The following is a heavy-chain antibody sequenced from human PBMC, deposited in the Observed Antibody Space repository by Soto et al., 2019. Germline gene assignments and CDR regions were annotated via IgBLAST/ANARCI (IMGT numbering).Heavy chain of an antibody. V-gene: IGHV4-31*03. J-gene: IGHJ4*02. CDR2: IYYRGYT. Sequence: QVQLQESGPGLVKPSQTLSLTCSVSGGSMDSGTYCWNWIRQHPGKGLEWIGYIYYRGYTYYNPSLKSRVTMSVDTSENQFSLNLNSVPAADTAVYYCAKDRSDGSGTVDYWGQGTLVTVSS. CDR1: GGSMDSGTYC. D-gene: IGHD3-10*01. CDR3: AKDRSDGSGTVDY.